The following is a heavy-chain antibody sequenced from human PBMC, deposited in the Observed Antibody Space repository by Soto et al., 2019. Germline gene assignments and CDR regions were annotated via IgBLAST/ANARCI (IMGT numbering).Heavy chain of an antibody. V-gene: IGHV4-31*03. CDR3: AGQSITMIARVDY. CDR2: IYNSGST. CDR1: GGSISRGGYF. Sequence: QVQLQESGPGLVKPSQTLALTCTVSGGSISRGGYFWSWIRQHPGKGLEFIGYIYNSGSTYYNPSLKSRVNISVDTSKNQFSLKLSSVTAADTAVYYCAGQSITMIARVDYWGQGTLVTVYS. D-gene: IGHD3-22*01. J-gene: IGHJ4*02.